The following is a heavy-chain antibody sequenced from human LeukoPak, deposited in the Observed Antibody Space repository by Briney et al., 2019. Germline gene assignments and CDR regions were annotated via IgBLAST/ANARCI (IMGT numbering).Heavy chain of an antibody. D-gene: IGHD3-22*01. V-gene: IGHV3-23*01. CDR1: GFTFTSYA. J-gene: IGHJ4*02. CDR2: ISGSGGNA. CDR3: AKSISSGSGAYYRGTFDY. Sequence: GGSLRLSCAASGFTFTSYAISWVRQAPGKGLEWVSAISGSGGNAYYADSVKGRFTSSRDNSKNTLYLQMNSLRAEDTAVYYCAKSISSGSGAYYRGTFDYWGMGTLVTVSS.